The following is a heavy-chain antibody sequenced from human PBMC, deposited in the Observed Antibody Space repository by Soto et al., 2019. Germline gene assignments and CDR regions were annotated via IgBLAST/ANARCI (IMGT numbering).Heavy chain of an antibody. J-gene: IGHJ4*02. Sequence: QITLKESGPTLVKPTQTLTLTCTFSGFSLRNSGVGVGWIRQPPGKALEWLALIYWDDDKRYSPSLKSRLTXXKXXSKNQVVLTMTNMDPVDTATYYWAHLTTGGFYFDYWGQGTLVTVSS. CDR1: GFSLRNSGVG. CDR3: AHLTTGGFYFDY. CDR2: IYWDDDK. V-gene: IGHV2-5*02. D-gene: IGHD4-17*01.